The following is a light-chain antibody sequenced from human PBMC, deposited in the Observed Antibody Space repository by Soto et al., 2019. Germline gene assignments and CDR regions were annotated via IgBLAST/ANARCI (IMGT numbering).Light chain of an antibody. Sequence: EIVMTQSPATLSVSPGEGVTLSCRATQSVSNNLAWYQQKPGQAPRLLIYGASTRATAIPDRFSGSGSGTEFTLTISSLQSEDFAVYFCQQYNNWPLTFAGGTKVEI. J-gene: IGKJ4*01. CDR3: QQYNNWPLT. CDR2: GAS. CDR1: QSVSNN. V-gene: IGKV3-15*01.